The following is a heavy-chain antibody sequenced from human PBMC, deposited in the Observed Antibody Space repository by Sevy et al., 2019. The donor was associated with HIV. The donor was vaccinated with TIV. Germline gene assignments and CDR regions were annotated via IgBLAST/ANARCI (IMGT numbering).Heavy chain of an antibody. D-gene: IGHD3-3*01. CDR3: ARGSYDFWSGTHYFDY. CDR2: IYYSGST. V-gene: IGHV4-30-4*01. CDR1: GGSISSGDYY. Sequence: TLSLTCTVSGGSISSGDYYWSWIRPPPGKGLEWIGYIYYSGSTYYNPSLKSRVTISVDTSKNQFSLKLSSVTAADTAVYYCARGSYDFWSGTHYFDYWGQGTLVTVSS. J-gene: IGHJ4*02.